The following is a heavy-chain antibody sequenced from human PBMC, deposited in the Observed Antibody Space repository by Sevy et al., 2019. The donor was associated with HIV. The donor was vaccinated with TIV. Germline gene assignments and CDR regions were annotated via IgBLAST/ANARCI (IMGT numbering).Heavy chain of an antibody. CDR3: AGQVGDTVIAIFDY. CDR2: IRSKGNSFAT. J-gene: IGHJ4*02. V-gene: IGHV3-73*01. CDR1: GFAFRGSA. D-gene: IGHD1-26*01. Sequence: GGSLRLSCAASGFAFRGSAIHWVRQASGKGLEWIGRIRSKGNSFATDYVPSVKGRYTISSDDSKKTAHLQMSRLKIDDAAVYYCAGQVGDTVIAIFDYWGQGTLVTVSS.